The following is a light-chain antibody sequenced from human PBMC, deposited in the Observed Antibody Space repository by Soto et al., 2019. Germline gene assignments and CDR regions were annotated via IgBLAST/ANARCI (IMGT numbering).Light chain of an antibody. J-gene: IGLJ1*01. V-gene: IGLV1-40*01. CDR2: EDN. CDR3: QSYDRTLSRYV. CDR1: TSSIGAGYD. Sequence: HSVLTQPPSVSGAPGQRVAISCTGSTSSIGAGYDVHWYQQVPGTSPKLLIYEDNNRPSGVPDRFSGSKSGTSASLAITGLQAEDEADYYCQSYDRTLSRYVFGAGTKVTVL.